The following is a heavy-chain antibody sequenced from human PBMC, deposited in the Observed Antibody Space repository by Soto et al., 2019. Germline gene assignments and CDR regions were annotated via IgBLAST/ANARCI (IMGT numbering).Heavy chain of an antibody. J-gene: IGHJ5*01. V-gene: IGHV3-11*01. CDR3: ARRGGAYNRKWYWFDS. CDR1: GFTFSDYY. CDR2: ISSRGTLS. D-gene: IGHD2-8*01. Sequence: QVHLVESGGGLVKPGGSLRLSCAASGFTFSDYYMSWIRQAPGKGLQWVSYISSRGTLSKYPDSVKGRFAISRDNAQKSLFLQLDSLRDEDTAVYFYARRGGAYNRKWYWFDSWGQGTQVTVSS.